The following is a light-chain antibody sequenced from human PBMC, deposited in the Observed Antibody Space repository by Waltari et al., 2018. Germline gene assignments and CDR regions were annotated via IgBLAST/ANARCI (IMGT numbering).Light chain of an antibody. CDR2: GNT. V-gene: IGLV1-40*01. J-gene: IGLJ1*01. Sequence: QPVLTQPPSVSGAPGQRVTIPCTGSSSNLGSGYDVHWYQQLPGIAPEHLIYGNTNRPSGVPDRFSGTKSGTSASLAITGLQAEDEADYYYQSYDSSVSALYVFGTGTKVTVL. CDR1: SSNLGSGYD. CDR3: QSYDSSVSALYV.